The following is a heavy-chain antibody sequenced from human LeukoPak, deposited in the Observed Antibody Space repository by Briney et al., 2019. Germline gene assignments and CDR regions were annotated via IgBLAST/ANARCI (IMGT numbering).Heavy chain of an antibody. J-gene: IGHJ4*02. D-gene: IGHD2-2*02. CDR3: ARLNIPMGTFDY. V-gene: IGHV1-2*02. CDR1: GYTFTGYY. CDR2: INPDSGGT. Sequence: ASVKVSCKASGYTFTGYYMHWVRQAPGQGLEWTGWINPDSGGTNYAQKFQGRVTMTRDTSISTAYMELSRLTSDDTAVYFCARLNIPMGTFDYWGQGTLVTVSS.